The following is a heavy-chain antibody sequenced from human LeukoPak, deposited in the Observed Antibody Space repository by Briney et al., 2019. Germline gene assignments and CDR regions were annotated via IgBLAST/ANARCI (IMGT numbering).Heavy chain of an antibody. V-gene: IGHV4-59*01. D-gene: IGHD6-25*01. CDR3: ARVRAAGMDV. CDR1: GGSISSYY. CDR2: IYYSGST. Sequence: SETLSLTCTVSGGSISSYYWSWIRQPPGKGLEWIGYIYYSGSTNYNPSLKSRVTLSVDTSKNQFSLKLSSVTAADTAVYYCARVRAAGMDVWGQGTTVTVSS. J-gene: IGHJ6*02.